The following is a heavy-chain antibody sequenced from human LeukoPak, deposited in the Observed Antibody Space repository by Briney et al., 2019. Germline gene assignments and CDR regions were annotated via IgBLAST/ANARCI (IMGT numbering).Heavy chain of an antibody. V-gene: IGHV4-39*01. CDR3: ARLARRYCSSTSCSSHYYYYYMHV. CDR2: IDYGENT. D-gene: IGHD2-2*01. CDR1: GGSISSGPYY. Sequence: PSETLSLTCTVSGGSISSGPYYWGWIRQPPGKGREWSGNIDYGENTYYNPSRKGRVTISIDTSKNQFDLKLSSLTAADTAVYYCARLARRYCSSTSCSSHYYYYYMHVWGKGTTVTISS. J-gene: IGHJ6*03.